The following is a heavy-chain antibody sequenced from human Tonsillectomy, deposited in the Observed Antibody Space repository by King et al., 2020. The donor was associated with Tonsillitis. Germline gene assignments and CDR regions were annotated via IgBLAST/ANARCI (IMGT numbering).Heavy chain of an antibody. CDR1: GGSISSGDSY. CDR3: AREAFWSGYTPLGYYYYMDV. J-gene: IGHJ6*03. Sequence: VQLQESGPGLVKPSQTLSLNCTISGGSISSGDSYWSWIRQPPGKGLEWIGYIYYSGSPYYNPSLKSRVTISRDTSKNQFSLNLSSVTAADTAVYYCAREAFWSGYTPLGYYYYMDVWGKGTTVIVSS. CDR2: IYYSGSP. V-gene: IGHV4-30-4*01. D-gene: IGHD3-3*01.